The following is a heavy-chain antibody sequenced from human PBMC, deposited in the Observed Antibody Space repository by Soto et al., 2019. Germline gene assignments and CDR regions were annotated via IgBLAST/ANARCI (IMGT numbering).Heavy chain of an antibody. Sequence: SETLSLTCTVSGGSISSSSYYWGWIRQPPGKGLEWIGSIYYSGSTYYNPSLKSRVTISVDTSKNQFSLKLSSVTAADTAVFYCAKERSSGWSLDYWGQGTLVTVSS. D-gene: IGHD6-19*01. J-gene: IGHJ4*02. CDR2: IYYSGST. CDR3: AKERSSGWSLDY. V-gene: IGHV4-39*02. CDR1: GGSISSSSYY.